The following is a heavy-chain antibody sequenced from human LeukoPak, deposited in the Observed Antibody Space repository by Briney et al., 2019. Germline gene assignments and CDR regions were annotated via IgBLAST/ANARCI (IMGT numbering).Heavy chain of an antibody. D-gene: IGHD3-10*01. CDR1: GFTFSSYE. Sequence: AGGSLRLSCAASGFTFSSYEMNWVRQAPGKGLEWVSYISSSGSTIYYADSVKGRFTISRDNAKNSLYLQMNSLRAEDTAVYYCAKGPPYEVGELLGLYYFDYWGQGTLVTVSS. J-gene: IGHJ4*02. CDR3: AKGPPYEVGELLGLYYFDY. CDR2: ISSSGSTI. V-gene: IGHV3-48*03.